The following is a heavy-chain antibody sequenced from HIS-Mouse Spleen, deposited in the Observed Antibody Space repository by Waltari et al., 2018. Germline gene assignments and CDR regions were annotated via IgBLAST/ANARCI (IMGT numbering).Heavy chain of an antibody. CDR1: GFSLSTSGMC. J-gene: IGHJ4*02. CDR3: ARIAEGYSSGWYAFDY. Sequence: QVTLRESGPALVKPTQTLTLTCTFSGFSLSTSGMCVSWIRQPPGKALEWLARIDWDYDKYYSTSLKTRRTISKDTSKNPVVLTMTNMDPVDTATYYCARIAEGYSSGWYAFDYWGQGTLVTVSS. D-gene: IGHD6-19*01. CDR2: IDWDYDK. V-gene: IGHV2-70*15.